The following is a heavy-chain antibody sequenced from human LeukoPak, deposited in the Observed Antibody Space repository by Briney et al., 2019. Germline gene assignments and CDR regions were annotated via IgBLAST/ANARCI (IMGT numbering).Heavy chain of an antibody. CDR1: GGSISSGGYY. J-gene: IGHJ4*02. Sequence: SETLSLTCTVSGGSISSGGYYWSWIRQHPGKGLEWIGYIYYSGSTYYNPSLKSRVTISVDTSKNQFSLKLSSVTAADTAVYYCARDSSGYSSLDYWGQGTLVTVSS. V-gene: IGHV4-31*03. CDR2: IYYSGST. D-gene: IGHD3-22*01. CDR3: ARDSSGYSSLDY.